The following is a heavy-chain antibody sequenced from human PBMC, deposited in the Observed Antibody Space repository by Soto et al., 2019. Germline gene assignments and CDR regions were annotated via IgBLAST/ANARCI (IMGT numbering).Heavy chain of an antibody. CDR1: GGTLSSFINYP. D-gene: IGHD3-3*01. CDR2: IVPNVDTV. J-gene: IGHJ4*02. Sequence: QMQLVQSGAEVKKPGSSVKVSCKASGGTLSSFINYPINWVRQAPGQGLEWMGGIVPNVDTVNYAQKFQGRVTITADKSTGTAYMELSSLRSEDTALYYCARRDTSGFLRYFDNWGQGTLVTVSS. CDR3: ARRDTSGFLRYFDN. V-gene: IGHV1-69*06.